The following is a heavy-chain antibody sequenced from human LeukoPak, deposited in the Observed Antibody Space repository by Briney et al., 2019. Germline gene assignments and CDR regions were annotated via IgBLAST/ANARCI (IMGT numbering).Heavy chain of an antibody. Sequence: GRSLRLSCTASKFTFSNYGMQWVRQAPGKGLEWVAVTSSDLNVKLYADSVKGRFTISRDNSRSTLYLQMNSLRPEDTAIYYCAREGYYGSGSPPSLYFDYWGQGTLVTVSS. V-gene: IGHV3-30*03. CDR1: KFTFSNYG. D-gene: IGHD3-10*01. CDR2: TSSDLNVK. J-gene: IGHJ4*02. CDR3: AREGYYGSGSPPSLYFDY.